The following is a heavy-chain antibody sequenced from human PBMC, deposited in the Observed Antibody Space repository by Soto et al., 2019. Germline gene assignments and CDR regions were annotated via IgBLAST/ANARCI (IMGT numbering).Heavy chain of an antibody. J-gene: IGHJ4*02. D-gene: IGHD6-13*01. CDR2: IYYSGST. V-gene: IGHV4-59*01. CDR1: GGSISSYY. Sequence: SETLSLTCTVSGGSISSYYWSWIRQPPGKGLEWIGYIYYSGSTNYNPSLKSRVTISVDTSKNQFSLKLSSVTAADTAVYYCARGAAAAGTTDYWGQGTMVTVYS. CDR3: ARGAAAAGTTDY.